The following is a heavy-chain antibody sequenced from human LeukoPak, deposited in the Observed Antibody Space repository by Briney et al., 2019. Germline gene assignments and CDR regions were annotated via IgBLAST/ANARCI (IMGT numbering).Heavy chain of an antibody. CDR3: AKQGHYYDSTGYFDY. V-gene: IGHV3-74*01. CDR1: GFTFTTFW. D-gene: IGHD3-22*01. CDR2: ISNDGSNT. Sequence: PGGSLRLSCATSGFTFTTFWMHWVRQAPGKGLVWVSRISNDGSNTNYADSVKGRFTISRDNAKNTVYLQMNSLRAEDTAVYYCAKQGHYYDSTGYFDYWGQGTLVTVSS. J-gene: IGHJ4*02.